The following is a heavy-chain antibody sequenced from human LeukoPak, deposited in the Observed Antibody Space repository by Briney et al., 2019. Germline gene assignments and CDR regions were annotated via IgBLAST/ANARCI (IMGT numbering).Heavy chain of an antibody. J-gene: IGHJ4*02. CDR3: VKGSGTGWYGH. D-gene: IGHD6-19*01. Sequence: GGSLRLSCSASGFTFSTYSMHWVRRAPGKGLEYVSAISSNGAATFYSDSVKGRFTISRDNSKNMLFLQMSSLRAEDTAVYYCVKGSGTGWYGHWGQGTLVTVSS. V-gene: IGHV3-64D*06. CDR2: ISSNGAAT. CDR1: GFTFSTYS.